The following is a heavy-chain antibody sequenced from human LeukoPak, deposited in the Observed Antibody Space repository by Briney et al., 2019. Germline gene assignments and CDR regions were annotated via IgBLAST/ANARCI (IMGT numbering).Heavy chain of an antibody. CDR2: ISYSSSII. V-gene: IGHV3-48*01. CDR1: GFTFSTYS. J-gene: IGHJ4*02. Sequence: PGGSLRLSCAASGFTFSTYSMKWVRQAPGKGLEWLSYISYSSSIIFYADSVKGRFTISRDNARNSLYLQMNSLRAEDTAVYYCARDFFDGWGQGTLVTVSS. CDR3: ARDFFDG.